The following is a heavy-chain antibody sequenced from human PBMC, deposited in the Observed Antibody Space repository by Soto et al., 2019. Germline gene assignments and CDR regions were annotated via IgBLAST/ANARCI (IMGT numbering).Heavy chain of an antibody. V-gene: IGHV3-23*01. CDR2: ISGSGTIT. Sequence: EVQLLESGGGLVQPGGSLRLSCAASGFPFSNRAMSWVRQAPGKGLEWVSAISGSGTITYYADSVKGRFTISRDTSKNTLYLQMNSLRADDTAVYYCAEWARYCSGADCRAWGQGTLVTVSS. CDR3: AEWARYCSGADCRA. CDR1: GFPFSNRA. J-gene: IGHJ5*02. D-gene: IGHD2-15*01.